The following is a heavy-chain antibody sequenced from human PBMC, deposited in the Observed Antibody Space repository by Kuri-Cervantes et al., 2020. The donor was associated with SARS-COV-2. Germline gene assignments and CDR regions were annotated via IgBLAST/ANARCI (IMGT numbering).Heavy chain of an antibody. D-gene: IGHD2-21*01. CDR2: IYHSGST. Sequence: SETLSLTCAVSGGSISSSNWWSWVRQPPGKGLEWIGEIYHSGSTNYNPSLKSRVTISVDTSKNQFSLKLSSVTAADTAVYYCAKITIAKGVVFWFDPWGQGTLVTVSS. J-gene: IGHJ5*02. CDR3: AKITIAKGVVFWFDP. CDR1: GGSISSSNW. V-gene: IGHV4-4*02.